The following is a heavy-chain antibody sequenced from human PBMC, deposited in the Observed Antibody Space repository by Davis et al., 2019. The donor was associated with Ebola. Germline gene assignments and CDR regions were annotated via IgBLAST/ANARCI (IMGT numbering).Heavy chain of an antibody. CDR3: AQGYSGYDGYYYYGMDV. CDR1: GFTFSSYA. V-gene: IGHV3-23*01. J-gene: IGHJ6*02. D-gene: IGHD5-12*01. CDR2: ISGSGGST. Sequence: GGSLRLSCAASGFTFSSYAMSWVRQAPGKGLEWVSAISGSGGSTYYADSVKGRFTISRDNSKNTLYLQMNSLRAEDTAVYYCAQGYSGYDGYYYYGMDVWGQGTTVTVSS.